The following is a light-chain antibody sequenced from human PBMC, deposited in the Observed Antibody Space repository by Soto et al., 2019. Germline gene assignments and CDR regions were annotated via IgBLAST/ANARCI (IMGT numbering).Light chain of an antibody. J-gene: IGKJ1*01. V-gene: IGKV3-20*01. Sequence: EIVLTQSPGTLSLSPGERATLSCRASQSVSSSYLAWYQQKPGQAPRLLIYGVSSRATGIPDRFSGSGSGTDFTLTISRLEPEDFAVYYCQQYGASPWTFGQGTKVEIK. CDR2: GVS. CDR3: QQYGASPWT. CDR1: QSVSSSY.